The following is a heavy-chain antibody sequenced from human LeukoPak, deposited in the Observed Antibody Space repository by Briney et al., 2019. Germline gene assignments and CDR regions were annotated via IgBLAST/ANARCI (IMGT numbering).Heavy chain of an antibody. J-gene: IGHJ5*02. D-gene: IGHD2-2*01. Sequence: GASVKVSCKASGYTFTSYGVSWVRQAPGQGLEWMGWISAYNGNTNYAQKLQGRVTMTTDTSTSTAYMELRSLRSDDTAVYYCARGPGYCSSTSCWGWFDPWGQGTLVTVSS. V-gene: IGHV1-18*01. CDR1: GYTFTSYG. CDR3: ARGPGYCSSTSCWGWFDP. CDR2: ISAYNGNT.